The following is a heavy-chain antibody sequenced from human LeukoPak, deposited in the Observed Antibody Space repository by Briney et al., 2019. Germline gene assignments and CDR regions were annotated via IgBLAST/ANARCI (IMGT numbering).Heavy chain of an antibody. Sequence: PSETLSLTCTVSGGSISSYYWSWIRQPPGKGLEWIGYIYYSGSTNYNPSLKSRVTISVDTSKNQFSLKLSSVTAADTAVYYCARDVRGVTHTDVWGKGTTVTVSS. V-gene: IGHV4-59*01. CDR1: GGSISSYY. CDR3: ARDVRGVTHTDV. J-gene: IGHJ6*03. D-gene: IGHD3-10*01. CDR2: IYYSGST.